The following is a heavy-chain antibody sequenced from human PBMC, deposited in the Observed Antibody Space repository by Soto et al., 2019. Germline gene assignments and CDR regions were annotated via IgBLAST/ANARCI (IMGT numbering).Heavy chain of an antibody. Sequence: QVQLVESGGGVVQPGRSLRLSCAASGFTFSSYAMHWVRQAPGKGLEWVAVISYDGSNKYYADSVKGRFTISRDNSKNTLYLQMNRLRAEDTAVYYCARPFPLYYDILTGDFDYWGQGTLVTVSS. D-gene: IGHD3-9*01. V-gene: IGHV3-30-3*01. CDR2: ISYDGSNK. J-gene: IGHJ4*02. CDR3: ARPFPLYYDILTGDFDY. CDR1: GFTFSSYA.